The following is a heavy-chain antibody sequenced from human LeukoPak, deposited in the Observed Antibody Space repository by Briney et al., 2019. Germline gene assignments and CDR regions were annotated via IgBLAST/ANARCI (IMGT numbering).Heavy chain of an antibody. CDR1: GFTFSSYS. CDR3: ARGQRTTIFGVVRRPYYFDY. J-gene: IGHJ4*02. Sequence: PGGSLRLSCAAPGFTFSSYSMNWVRQAPGKGLEWVSSISSSSSYIYYADSVKGRFTISRDNAKNSLYLQMNNLRAEDTAVYYCARGQRTTIFGVVRRPYYFDYWGQGTLVTVSS. CDR2: ISSSSSYI. V-gene: IGHV3-21*01. D-gene: IGHD3-3*01.